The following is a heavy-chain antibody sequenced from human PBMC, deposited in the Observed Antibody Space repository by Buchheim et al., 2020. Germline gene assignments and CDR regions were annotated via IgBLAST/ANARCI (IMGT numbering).Heavy chain of an antibody. CDR3: ARDPPSYYDFWSGSFDP. J-gene: IGHJ5*02. CDR1: GGSISSGSYY. V-gene: IGHV4-61*02. Sequence: QVQLQESGPGLVKPSQTLSLTCTVSGGSISSGSYYWSWIRQPAGKGLEWIGRIYTSGSTNYNPSLKSRVTISVDTSKNQFSRKLSSVTAADTAVYYCARDPPSYYDFWSGSFDPWGQGTL. CDR2: IYTSGST. D-gene: IGHD3-3*01.